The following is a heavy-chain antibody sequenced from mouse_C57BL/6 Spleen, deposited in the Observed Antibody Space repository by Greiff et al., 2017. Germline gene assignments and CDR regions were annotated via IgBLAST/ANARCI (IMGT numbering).Heavy chain of an antibody. D-gene: IGHD2-5*01. CDR3: TRDQDSNSWFAY. CDR1: GFTFSSYA. J-gene: IGHJ3*01. Sequence: EVQLVESGEGLVKPGGSLKLSCAASGFTFSSYAMSWVRQTPEKRLEWVAYISSGGDYIYYADTVKGRFTISRDNARNTLYLQMSSLKSEDTAMYYCTRDQDSNSWFAYWGQGTLVTVSA. V-gene: IGHV5-9-1*02. CDR2: ISSGGDYI.